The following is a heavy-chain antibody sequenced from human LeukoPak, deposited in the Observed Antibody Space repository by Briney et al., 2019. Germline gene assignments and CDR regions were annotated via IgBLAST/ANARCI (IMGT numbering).Heavy chain of an antibody. CDR3: AKRGSGYQYFDY. Sequence: SGGSLRLSCAASGFTFSSYAMSWVRQAPGKGLEWVSAISGSGDSTYYADSVKGRFTISRDSSKNTLYLQMNSLRAEDTAVYYCAKRGSGYQYFDYWGQGTLVTVSS. CDR1: GFTFSSYA. CDR2: ISGSGDST. V-gene: IGHV3-23*01. J-gene: IGHJ4*02. D-gene: IGHD3-22*01.